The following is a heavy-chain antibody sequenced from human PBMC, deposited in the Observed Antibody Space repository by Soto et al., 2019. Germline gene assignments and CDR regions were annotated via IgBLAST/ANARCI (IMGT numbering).Heavy chain of an antibody. J-gene: IGHJ4*02. V-gene: IGHV4-59*08. CDR1: GGSISNYY. D-gene: IGHD5-18*01. Sequence: SETLSLTCIVSGGSISNYYWSWIRQPPGKGLEWIGYIYYSGSTNYNPSLASRVTISVDTSKNQFSLKLSSVTAADTAVYYCARHRYSYGVYYFDYWGQGTLVTVS. CDR2: IYYSGST. CDR3: ARHRYSYGVYYFDY.